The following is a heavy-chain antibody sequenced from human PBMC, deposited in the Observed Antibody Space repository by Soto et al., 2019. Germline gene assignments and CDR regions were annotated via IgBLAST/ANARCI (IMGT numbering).Heavy chain of an antibody. D-gene: IGHD3-16*01. J-gene: IGHJ6*02. CDR3: ARDGPQARIMRYYGMDV. CDR2: INAGNGNT. CDR1: GYTFTSYA. V-gene: IGHV1-3*05. Sequence: QVQLVQSGAEEKKPGASVKVSCKASGYTFTSYAIHWVRQAPGQRLEWMGWINAGNGNTKYSQKFQGRVTITRDTTASKAYMELSSLRSEDTAVDYCARDGPQARIMRYYGMDVWGQGTTVTVSS.